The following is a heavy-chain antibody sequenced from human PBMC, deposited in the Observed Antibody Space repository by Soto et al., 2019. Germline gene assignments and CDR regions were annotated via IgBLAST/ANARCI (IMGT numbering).Heavy chain of an antibody. CDR3: ARDPPPPDY. CDR2: ISAYNGNT. J-gene: IGHJ4*02. CDR1: GYTFASYA. V-gene: IGHV1-18*01. Sequence: QVQLVQSGAEVKKPGASVKISCKASGYTFASYAISWMRQAPGQGLEWMGWISAYNGNTNYAQKLQGRVTMTTDTSTSTAYIELRSLRSDDTAVYYCARDPPPPDYWGQGTLVTVSS.